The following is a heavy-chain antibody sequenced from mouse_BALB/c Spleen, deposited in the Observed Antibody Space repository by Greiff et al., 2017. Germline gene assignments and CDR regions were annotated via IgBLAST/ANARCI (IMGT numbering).Heavy chain of an antibody. D-gene: IGHD2-4*01. J-gene: IGHJ4*01. CDR2: SRNKANDYTT. CDR1: GFTFSDFY. Sequence: EVNVVESGGGLVQPGGSLRLSCATSGFTFSDFYMEWVRQPPGKRLEWIAASRNKANDYTTEYSASVKGRFIVSRDTSQSILYLQMNALRAEDTAIYYCARDPYYDYDENYAMDYWGQGTSVTVSS. CDR3: ARDPYYDYDENYAMDY. V-gene: IGHV7-1*02.